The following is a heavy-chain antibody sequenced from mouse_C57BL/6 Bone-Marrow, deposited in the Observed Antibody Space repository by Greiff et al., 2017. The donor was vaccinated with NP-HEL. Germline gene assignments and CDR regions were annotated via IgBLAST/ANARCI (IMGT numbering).Heavy chain of an antibody. V-gene: IGHV1-59*01. CDR1: GYTFTSYW. CDR3: AREGWFDY. J-gene: IGHJ2*01. CDR2: IDPSDSYT. Sequence: QVQLKQPGAELVRPGTSVKLSCKASGYTFTSYWMHWVKQRPGQGLEWIGVIDPSDSYTNYNQKFKGKATLTVDTSSSTAYMQLSSLTSEDSAVYYCAREGWFDYWGQGTTLTVSS. D-gene: IGHD2-3*01.